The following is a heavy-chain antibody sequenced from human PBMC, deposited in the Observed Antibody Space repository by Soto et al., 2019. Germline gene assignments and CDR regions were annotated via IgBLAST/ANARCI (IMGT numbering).Heavy chain of an antibody. CDR2: ITNTGGDT. V-gene: IGHV3-23*01. CDR3: ARPAIAVANHYFDY. CDR1: GFTFSSNA. J-gene: IGHJ4*02. Sequence: EVQLLESGGDLVQPGGSLRLSCAASGFTFSSNAMSWVRQAPGKGLEWVSVITNTGGDTLYADSVKGRFTISRDNSKNTLYLQMNSLRAEDTAIYYCARPAIAVANHYFDYWGQGTLVTVSS. D-gene: IGHD6-19*01.